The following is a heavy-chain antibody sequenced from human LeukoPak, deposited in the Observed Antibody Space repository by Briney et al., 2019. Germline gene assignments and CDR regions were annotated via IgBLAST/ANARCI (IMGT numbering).Heavy chain of an antibody. Sequence: GGSLRLSCAASGFTFSSYAMSWVRQAPGKGLEWVSAISGIGGSTYYADSVKGRFTISRDNSKNTLYLQMNSLRAEDTAVYYCAKARGGGYCSSTSCLYFNYWGQGTLVTVSS. CDR2: ISGIGGST. D-gene: IGHD2-2*01. CDR1: GFTFSSYA. CDR3: AKARGGGYCSSTSCLYFNY. J-gene: IGHJ4*02. V-gene: IGHV3-23*01.